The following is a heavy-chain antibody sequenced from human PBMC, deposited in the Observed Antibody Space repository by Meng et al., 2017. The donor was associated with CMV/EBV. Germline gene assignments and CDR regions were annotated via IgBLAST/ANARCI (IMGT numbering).Heavy chain of an antibody. Sequence: VTLVESGGGLVKPGGSLRLSCAASGFTFSDYYMSWIRQAPGKGLEWVSYISSSSSYTNYADSEKGRFTISRDNAKNSLYLQMNSLRAEDTAVYYCARDRTGYPFDYWGQGTLVTVSS. CDR2: ISSSSSYT. J-gene: IGHJ4*02. D-gene: IGHD3/OR15-3a*01. CDR3: ARDRTGYPFDY. CDR1: GFTFSDYY. V-gene: IGHV3-11*05.